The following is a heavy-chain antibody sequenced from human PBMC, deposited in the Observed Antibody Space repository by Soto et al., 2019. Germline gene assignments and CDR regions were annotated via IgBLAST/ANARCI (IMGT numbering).Heavy chain of an antibody. Sequence: EVQLLQSGGDVVQPGGSLRLTCAASGFPFSSYAMSWVRQTPGKGLEWISAIDGPAHTTFYADSVKGRFTIFRDNSKNTLFLQMSSLRLEDTAVYYCAKAQIVLVPPGMGGLGGLYDPWGQGTLVTVSS. CDR3: AKAQIVLVPPGMGGLGGLYDP. CDR2: IDGPAHTT. D-gene: IGHD2-2*01. V-gene: IGHV3-23*01. CDR1: GFPFSSYA. J-gene: IGHJ5*02.